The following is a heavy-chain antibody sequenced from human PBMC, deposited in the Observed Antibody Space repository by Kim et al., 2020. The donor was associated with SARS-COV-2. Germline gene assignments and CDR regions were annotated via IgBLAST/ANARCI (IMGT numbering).Heavy chain of an antibody. CDR1: GGSFSGYY. Sequence: SETLSLTCAVYGGSFSGYYWSWIRQPPGKGLEWIGEINHSGSTNYNPSLKSRVTISVDTSKNQFSLKLSSVTAADTAVYYCARGGRGVITIFGVVTQRGLVYWGQGTLVTVSS. V-gene: IGHV4-34*01. J-gene: IGHJ4*02. CDR2: INHSGST. CDR3: ARGGRGVITIFGVVTQRGLVY. D-gene: IGHD3-3*01.